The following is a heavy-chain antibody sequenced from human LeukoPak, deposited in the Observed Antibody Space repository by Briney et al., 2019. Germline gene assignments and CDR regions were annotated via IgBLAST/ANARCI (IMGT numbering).Heavy chain of an antibody. V-gene: IGHV1-69*05. CDR2: IIPIFGTA. Sequence: ASVKVSCKASGGTFSSYAISWVRQAPGQGLEWMGRIIPIFGTANYAQKFQGRVTITTDESTSTAYMELSSLRYEDTAVYNCVRDLDYYDRSGSQIPGYIDVWGKGTTVTVSS. CDR1: GGTFSSYA. D-gene: IGHD3-22*01. J-gene: IGHJ6*03. CDR3: VRDLDYYDRSGSQIPGYIDV.